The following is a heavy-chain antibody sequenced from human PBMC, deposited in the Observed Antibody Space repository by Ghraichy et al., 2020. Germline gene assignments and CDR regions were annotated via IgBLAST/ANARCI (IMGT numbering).Heavy chain of an antibody. V-gene: IGHV3-53*04. CDR3: ARAVGHDFWSGYAPRSYYYYHYMDV. CDR2: IYSGGST. D-gene: IGHD3-3*01. Sequence: GSLRLSCAASGFTVSSNYMSWVRQAPGKGLEWVSVIYSGGSTYYADSVKGRFTISRHNSKNTLYLQMNSLRAEDTAVYYCARAVGHDFWSGYAPRSYYYYHYMDVWGKGTTVTVSS. J-gene: IGHJ6*03. CDR1: GFTVSSNY.